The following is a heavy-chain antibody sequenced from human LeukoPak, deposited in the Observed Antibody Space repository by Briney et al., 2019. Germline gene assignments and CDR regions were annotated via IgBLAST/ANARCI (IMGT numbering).Heavy chain of an antibody. CDR3: AKDRASGWSPGYYFDY. D-gene: IGHD3-10*01. V-gene: IGHV3-23*01. CDR1: GFTISSNY. J-gene: IGHJ4*02. CDR2: ISGSGGST. Sequence: GGSLRLSCAASGFTISSNYMSWVRQAPGKGLEWVSAISGSGGSTYYADSVKGRFTISRDNSKNTLYLQMDSLRAEDTAVYYCAKDRASGWSPGYYFDYWGQGTLVTVSS.